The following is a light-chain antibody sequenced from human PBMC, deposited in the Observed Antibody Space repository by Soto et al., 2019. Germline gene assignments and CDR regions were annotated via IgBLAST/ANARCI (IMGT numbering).Light chain of an antibody. J-gene: IGLJ1*01. Sequence: QSALTQPASVSGSPGQSITISCTGTSRDVGAYNYVSWYQQHPGKAPKLMVYDVTNRPSGVSDRFSGSKSGNTASLTISGLQAEDEADSVCSSHSNITPYVFGTGTKVTVL. CDR2: DVT. V-gene: IGLV2-14*01. CDR1: SRDVGAYNY. CDR3: SSHSNITPYV.